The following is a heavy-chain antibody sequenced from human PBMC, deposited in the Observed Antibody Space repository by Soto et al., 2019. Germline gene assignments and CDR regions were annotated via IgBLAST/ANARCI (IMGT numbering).Heavy chain of an antibody. CDR2: IIPIFGTA. Sequence: GASVKVSCKASGGTFSSYAISWVRQAPGQGLEWMGGIIPIFGTANYAQKFQGRVTMTTDTSTSTAYMELRSLRSDDTAVYYCAVDARYSSGWFTTLYYFDYWGQGTLVTVSS. J-gene: IGHJ4*02. V-gene: IGHV1-69*05. CDR1: GGTFSSYA. CDR3: AVDARYSSGWFTTLYYFDY. D-gene: IGHD6-19*01.